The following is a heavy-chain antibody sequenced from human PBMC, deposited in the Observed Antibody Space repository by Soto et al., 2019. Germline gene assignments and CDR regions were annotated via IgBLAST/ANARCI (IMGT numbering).Heavy chain of an antibody. CDR3: TKDRATHRNY. CDR2: ISSDGSNK. Sequence: GGSLRLSCAASGFTFSSYGMHWVRQAPGKGLEWVAVISSDGSNKYYADSVKGRFTISRDNSKNTLYLQMNSLRIEDTAVYYCTKDRATHRNYWGQGTLVTVSS. J-gene: IGHJ4*02. D-gene: IGHD5-12*01. CDR1: GFTFSSYG. V-gene: IGHV3-30*18.